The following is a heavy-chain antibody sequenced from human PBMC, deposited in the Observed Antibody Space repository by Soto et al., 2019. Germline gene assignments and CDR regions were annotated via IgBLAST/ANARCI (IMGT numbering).Heavy chain of an antibody. CDR3: ARLYREHYDILISHGMDV. J-gene: IGHJ6*02. Sequence: PGESLKISCKGSGYSFTSYWISWVRQMPGKGLEWMGRIDPSDSYTNYSPSFQGHVTISADKSISTAYLQWSSLKASDTAMYYCARLYREHYDILISHGMDVWGQGTTVTVSS. CDR1: GYSFTSYW. V-gene: IGHV5-10-1*01. CDR2: IDPSDSYT. D-gene: IGHD3-9*01.